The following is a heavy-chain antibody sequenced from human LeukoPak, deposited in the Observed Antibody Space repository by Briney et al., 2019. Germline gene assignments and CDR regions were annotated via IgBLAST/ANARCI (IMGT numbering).Heavy chain of an antibody. J-gene: IGHJ5*02. CDR3: AKDRCSSTSCPNWFDP. Sequence: GGSLRLSCAASEFSVGSNYMTWVRQAPGKGLEWVAFIQFDENDKYYADSVKGRFAISRDNSRNTLYLQMNSLTPEDTAVYYCAKDRCSSTSCPNWFDPWGQGTLVTVSS. D-gene: IGHD2-2*01. V-gene: IGHV3-30*02. CDR1: EFSVGSNY. CDR2: IQFDENDK.